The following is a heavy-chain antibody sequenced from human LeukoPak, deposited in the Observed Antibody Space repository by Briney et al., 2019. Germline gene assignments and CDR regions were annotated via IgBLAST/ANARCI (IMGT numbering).Heavy chain of an antibody. J-gene: IGHJ4*02. CDR3: ARVGRGYSFNVYYFDF. CDR1: GFAVSDNY. V-gene: IGHV3-23*01. CDR2: ISGSGGST. Sequence: GGSLRLSCVVSGFAVSDNYMSWVRQAPGKGLEWVSAISGSGGSTYYADSVKGRFTISRDNSKNTLYLQMNSLRAEDTAVYYCARVGRGYSFNVYYFDFWGQGTLVTVSS. D-gene: IGHD5-18*01.